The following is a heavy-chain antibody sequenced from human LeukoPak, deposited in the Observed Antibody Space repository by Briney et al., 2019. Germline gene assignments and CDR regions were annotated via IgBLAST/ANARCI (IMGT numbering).Heavy chain of an antibody. CDR1: GFTFSSYA. CDR3: ARDSRVAFDI. V-gene: IGHV3-30*01. Sequence: GSLRLSCAASGFTFSSYAMHWVRQAPGKGLEWVAVISYDGSNKYYADSVKGRFTISRDNSKNKLYLQMHSLRAAATAVYYCARDSRVAFDIWGHGTMVTVSS. D-gene: IGHD3-10*01. J-gene: IGHJ3*02. CDR2: ISYDGSNK.